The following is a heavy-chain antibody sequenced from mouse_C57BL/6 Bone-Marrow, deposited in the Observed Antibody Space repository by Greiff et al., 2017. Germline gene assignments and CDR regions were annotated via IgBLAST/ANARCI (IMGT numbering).Heavy chain of an antibody. V-gene: IGHV5-6*01. J-gene: IGHJ4*01. Sequence: EVQRVESGGDLVKPGGSLKLSCAASGFTFSSYGMSWVRQTPDKRLEWVATISSGGSYTYYPDSVKGRFTISRDNAKNTLYLQMSSLKSEDTAMYDCARQGVYYGMDYWGQGTSVTVSS. CDR3: ARQGVYYGMDY. CDR1: GFTFSSYG. CDR2: ISSGGSYT.